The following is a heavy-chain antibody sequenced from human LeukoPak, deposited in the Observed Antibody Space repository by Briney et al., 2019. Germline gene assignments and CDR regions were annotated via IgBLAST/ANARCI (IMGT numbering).Heavy chain of an antibody. CDR3: AKIAAAGIDAFDY. Sequence: SETLSLTCTVSGYSISSGYYWGWIRQPPGKGLEWIGSIYHSGSTYYNPSLKSRVTISVDTSKNQFSLKLSSVTAADTAVYYCAKIAAAGIDAFDYWGQGTLVTVSS. CDR1: GYSISSGYY. V-gene: IGHV4-38-2*02. J-gene: IGHJ4*02. D-gene: IGHD6-13*01. CDR2: IYHSGST.